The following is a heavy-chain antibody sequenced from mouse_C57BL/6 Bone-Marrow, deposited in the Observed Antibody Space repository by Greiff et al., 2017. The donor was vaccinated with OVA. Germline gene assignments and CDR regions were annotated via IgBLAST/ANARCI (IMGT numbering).Heavy chain of an antibody. Sequence: VQLQQSGAELARPGASVKMSCKTSGYTFTSYWMHWVKQRPGQGLEWIGAIYPGNSDTSYTQKFKGKAKLTAVTSASTAYMELSSLTNEDSAVYYCTGDYYGSRFAYWGQGTLVTVSA. V-gene: IGHV1-5*01. CDR2: IYPGNSDT. CDR1: GYTFTSYW. J-gene: IGHJ3*01. D-gene: IGHD1-1*01. CDR3: TGDYYGSRFAY.